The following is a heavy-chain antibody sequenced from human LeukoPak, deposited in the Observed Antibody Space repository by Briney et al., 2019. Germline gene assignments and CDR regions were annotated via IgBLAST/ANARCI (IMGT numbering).Heavy chain of an antibody. Sequence: ASVKVSCKVSGYTLTELSMHWVRQAPGKGLEWMGGFDPEDGETIYAQKFQGRVTMTRDTSISTAYMELSRLRSDDTAVYYCARERDSSGYSPLGPWGQGTLVTVSS. CDR3: ARERDSSGYSPLGP. CDR2: FDPEDGET. J-gene: IGHJ5*02. V-gene: IGHV1-24*01. CDR1: GYTLTELS. D-gene: IGHD3-22*01.